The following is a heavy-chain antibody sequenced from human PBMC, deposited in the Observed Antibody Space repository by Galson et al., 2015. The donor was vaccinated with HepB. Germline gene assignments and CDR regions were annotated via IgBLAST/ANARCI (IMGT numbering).Heavy chain of an antibody. CDR2: ILYTGST. CDR1: GYSISSSNW. J-gene: IGHJ2*01. V-gene: IGHV4-28*03. CDR3: ARVTKTGTTGWYSDL. Sequence: SETLSLTCAVSGYSISSSNWWGWIRQPPRKGLEWIGYILYTGSTSYNPSLKSRVTMSVDTAKNQLSLKLTSVTAVDTPVYYCARVTKTGTTGWYSDLWGRGTLLTVSS. D-gene: IGHD1-1*01.